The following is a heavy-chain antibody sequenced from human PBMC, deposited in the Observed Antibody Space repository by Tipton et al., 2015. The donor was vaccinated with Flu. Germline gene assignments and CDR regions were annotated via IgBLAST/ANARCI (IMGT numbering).Heavy chain of an antibody. J-gene: IGHJ5*02. D-gene: IGHD4-11*01. CDR2: THRSGTI. CDR3: ARRDYSKYVSDPKSCFDP. V-gene: IGHV4-38-2*01. CDR1: GDSIGSDFY. Sequence: TLSLTCSVSGDSIGSDFYWGWVRQPPGKGLEWIGNTHRSGTIYYNPSLKSRVTKSVDKTKNQFSLKPSSVTAADTAVYFCARRDYSKYVSDPKSCFDPWGREILVTVST.